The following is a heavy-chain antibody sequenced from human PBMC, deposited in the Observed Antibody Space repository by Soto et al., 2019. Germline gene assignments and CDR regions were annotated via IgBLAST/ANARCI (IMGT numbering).Heavy chain of an antibody. CDR1: GYTFTSYG. Sequence: QVQLVQSGAEVKKPGASVKVSCKASGYTFTSYGISWVRQAPGQGLEWMGWISAYNGNTNYAQKLQGRVTMTTDTSTSTAYMELRSLRSDDTAVYYCAREVTRNYDFWSGYYRGGDYGMDVWGQGTTVTVSS. D-gene: IGHD3-3*01. CDR2: ISAYNGNT. J-gene: IGHJ6*02. CDR3: AREVTRNYDFWSGYYRGGDYGMDV. V-gene: IGHV1-18*04.